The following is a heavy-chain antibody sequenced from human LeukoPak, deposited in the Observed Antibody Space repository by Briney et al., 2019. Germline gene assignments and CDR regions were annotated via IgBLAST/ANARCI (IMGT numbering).Heavy chain of an antibody. CDR2: INTDGSST. CDR1: GFTFSSYW. V-gene: IGHV3-74*01. D-gene: IGHD2-21*01. Sequence: GGSLRLSCAASGFTFSSYWMHWVRHVAGKGLVWVSHINTDGSSTSYADSVKGRFTISRDNAKYTLYLQMNSLRAEDTAVYYCARVGGDGSFDIWGQGTMAIVSS. CDR3: ARVGGDGSFDI. J-gene: IGHJ3*02.